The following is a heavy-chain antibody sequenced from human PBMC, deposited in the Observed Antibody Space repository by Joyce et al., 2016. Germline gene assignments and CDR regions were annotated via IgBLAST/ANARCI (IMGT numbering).Heavy chain of an antibody. Sequence: QVQLVQSGAEVKKPGASVKVSCKVSEYTLTELSIHWVRQAPGKGLEWMGGFDPEDGETIYAQKFQGRLTMTEDTSTETSSMELSSLTSDDTAVYYCVSGGTSYWCFDLWGRGTLVTVSS. CDR1: EYTLTELS. J-gene: IGHJ2*01. CDR3: VSGGTSYWCFDL. D-gene: IGHD4-23*01. V-gene: IGHV1-24*01. CDR2: FDPEDGET.